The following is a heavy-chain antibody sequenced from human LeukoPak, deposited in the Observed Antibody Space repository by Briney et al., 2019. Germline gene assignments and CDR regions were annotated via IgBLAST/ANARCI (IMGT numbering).Heavy chain of an antibody. CDR2: IYYSGST. Sequence: SSETLSLTCTVSGGSISSYYWGWIRQPPGKGLEWIGSIYYSGSTYYNPSLKSRVTISVDTSKNQFSLKLSSVTAADTAVYYRARPVSAYCGGDCSDYWGQGTLVTVSS. CDR3: ARPVSAYCGGDCSDY. D-gene: IGHD2-21*01. CDR1: GGSISSYY. V-gene: IGHV4-39*01. J-gene: IGHJ4*02.